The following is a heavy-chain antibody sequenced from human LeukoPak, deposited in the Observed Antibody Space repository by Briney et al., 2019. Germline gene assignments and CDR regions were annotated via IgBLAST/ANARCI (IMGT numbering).Heavy chain of an antibody. J-gene: IGHJ4*02. V-gene: IGHV3-64*01. CDR2: ISTNGGGT. CDR3: ARYCSGVSCYSGYDY. CDR1: GFTFSTYA. Sequence: PGGSLRLSCAASGFTFSTYAMHWVRQTPGKGLEYVSAISTNGGGTYYANSVKGRFTISRDNSKNTQYLQMGSLRAEDMAVYYCARYCSGVSCYSGYDYWGQGTLVTVSS. D-gene: IGHD2-15*01.